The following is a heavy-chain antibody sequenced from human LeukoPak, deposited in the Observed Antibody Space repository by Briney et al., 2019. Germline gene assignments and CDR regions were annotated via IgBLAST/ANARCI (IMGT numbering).Heavy chain of an antibody. CDR1: GGTFISYA. V-gene: IGHV1-69*04. J-gene: IGHJ4*02. Sequence: SVKVSCKASGGTFISYAISWVRQAPGQGLEWMGRIIPILGIANYAQKFQGRVTITADKSTSTAYMELSSLRAEDTAVYDCARAELYSSSFCDYWGQGTLVTVSS. CDR3: ARAELYSSSFCDY. CDR2: IIPILGIA. D-gene: IGHD6-13*01.